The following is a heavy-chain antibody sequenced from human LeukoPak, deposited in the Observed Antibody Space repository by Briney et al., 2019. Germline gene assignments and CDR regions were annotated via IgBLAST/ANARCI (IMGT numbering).Heavy chain of an antibody. Sequence: SETLSLTCTVSGGSISSADHYWNRIRHHPGRGLEWIGRVYYNGNTKYNPSLESRIIISADTSNNQFSLLLSSVTDADTAVYYCAGGTDAYKVGYWGQGTLVTVSS. CDR1: GGSISSADHY. D-gene: IGHD5-24*01. V-gene: IGHV4-31*03. CDR2: VYYNGNT. J-gene: IGHJ4*02. CDR3: AGGTDAYKVGY.